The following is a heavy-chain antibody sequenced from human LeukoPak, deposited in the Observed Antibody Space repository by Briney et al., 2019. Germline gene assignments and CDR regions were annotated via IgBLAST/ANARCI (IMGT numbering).Heavy chain of an antibody. CDR1: GYTFTNND. Sequence: ASVKVSCKASGYTFTNNDINWVRQATGQGIEWMGWVSPDSGDTGYAPNYRGRVTMTTDTSINTAYMELTSLTSEDTAIYYCTRGRAAGDWGQGTLVTVSS. D-gene: IGHD6-19*01. V-gene: IGHV1-8*01. J-gene: IGHJ4*02. CDR2: VSPDSGDT. CDR3: TRGRAAGD.